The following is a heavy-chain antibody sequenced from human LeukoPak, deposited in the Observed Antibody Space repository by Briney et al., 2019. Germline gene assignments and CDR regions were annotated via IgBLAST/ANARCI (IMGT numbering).Heavy chain of an antibody. Sequence: SVKVSCKASGGTFSSYAISWVRQAPGQGLGWMGGIIPIFGTANYAQKFQGRVTITADESTSTAYMELSSLRSEDTAVYYCARDHTPRGGATLYYFDYWGQGTLVTVSS. CDR2: IIPIFGTA. CDR3: ARDHTPRGGATLYYFDY. D-gene: IGHD1-26*01. J-gene: IGHJ4*02. V-gene: IGHV1-69*13. CDR1: GGTFSSYA.